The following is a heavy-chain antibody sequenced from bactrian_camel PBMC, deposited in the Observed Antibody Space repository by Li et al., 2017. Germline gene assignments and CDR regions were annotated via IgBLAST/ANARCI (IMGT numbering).Heavy chain of an antibody. V-gene: IGHV3S53*01. Sequence: VQLVESGGGSVQAGGNLSLSCTPSTPHFIAPDMAWYRQAPENECELVSTLKPDGSPYYLDSVKGRFTIFKDNVKNTLVLQMNNLKPEDTAIYYCAAADIGEAVVTARILSLKSLFTYWGQGTQVTVS. CDR1: TPHFIAPD. CDR3: AAADIGEAVVTARILSLKSLFTY. CDR2: LKPDGSP. D-gene: IGHD2*01. J-gene: IGHJ4*01.